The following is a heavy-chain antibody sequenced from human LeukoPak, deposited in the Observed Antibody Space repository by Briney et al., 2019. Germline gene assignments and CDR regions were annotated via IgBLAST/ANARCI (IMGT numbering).Heavy chain of an antibody. D-gene: IGHD3-16*01. CDR2: IYYTGST. Sequence: SETLSLTCSVSGGSINNNYWSWIRQPPGKGLEWIGYIYYTGSTNYNPSLKSRVTMSLDWSKNQISLRLNSVTAADTAVYYCARGRGPLDFWGQGTLVTVSS. V-gene: IGHV4-59*01. CDR3: ARGRGPLDF. J-gene: IGHJ4*02. CDR1: GGSINNNY.